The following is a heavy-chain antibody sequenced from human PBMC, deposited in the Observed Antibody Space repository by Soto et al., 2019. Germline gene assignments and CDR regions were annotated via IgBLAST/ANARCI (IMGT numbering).Heavy chain of an antibody. V-gene: IGHV4-59*08. D-gene: IGHD2-21*02. J-gene: IGHJ4*02. CDR1: GGSISNYY. CDR2: IYYSGST. CDR3: ARGGWRLIDY. Sequence: LTCTVSGGSISNYYWSWIRQPPGKGLEWIAYIYYSGSTNYNPSLKSRVTISVDTSKNQFSLKLSSVTAADTAVYYCARGGWRLIDYWGQGTLVTVS.